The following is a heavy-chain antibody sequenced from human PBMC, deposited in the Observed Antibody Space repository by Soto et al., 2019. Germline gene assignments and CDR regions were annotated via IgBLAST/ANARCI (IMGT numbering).Heavy chain of an antibody. V-gene: IGHV1-18*01. D-gene: IGHD3-10*01. CDR3: ARDHSYYYGSGSYYNLDY. CDR2: ISAYNGNT. Sequence: ASVKVSCKASGYTFTSYGISWVRQAPGQGLEWMGWISAYNGNTNYAQKLQGRVTMTTDTSTSTAYMELRSLRSDDTAVYYCARDHSYYYGSGSYYNLDYWGQGTLVTVSS. J-gene: IGHJ4*02. CDR1: GYTFTSYG.